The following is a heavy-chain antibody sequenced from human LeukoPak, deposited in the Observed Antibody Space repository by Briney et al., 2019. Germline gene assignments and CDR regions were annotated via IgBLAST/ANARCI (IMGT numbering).Heavy chain of an antibody. V-gene: IGHV3-23*01. CDR1: GFTFSSYA. CDR3: AKAVKMGQLEYYFDY. D-gene: IGHD6-6*01. Sequence: GGSLRLSCAASGFTFSSYAMSWVRQAPGKGLEWVSAISGSGGSTYYADSVKGRFTISRDNSKNTLYLQMNSLRAEDTAVYYCAKAVKMGQLEYYFDYWGQGTLVAVSS. J-gene: IGHJ4*02. CDR2: ISGSGGST.